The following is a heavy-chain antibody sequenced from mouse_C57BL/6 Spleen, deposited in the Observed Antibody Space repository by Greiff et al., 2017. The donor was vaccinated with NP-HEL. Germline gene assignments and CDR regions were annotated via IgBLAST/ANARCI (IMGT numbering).Heavy chain of an antibody. Sequence: EVKLMESGPELVKPGASVKMSCKASGYTFTDYNMHWVKQSHGKSLEWIGYINPNNGGTSYNQKFKGKATLTVNKSSSTAYMELRSLTSEDSAVYYCARGLNYGSSYGYAMDYWGQGTSVTVSS. CDR1: GYTFTDYN. CDR2: INPNNGGT. J-gene: IGHJ4*01. D-gene: IGHD1-1*01. V-gene: IGHV1-22*01. CDR3: ARGLNYGSSYGYAMDY.